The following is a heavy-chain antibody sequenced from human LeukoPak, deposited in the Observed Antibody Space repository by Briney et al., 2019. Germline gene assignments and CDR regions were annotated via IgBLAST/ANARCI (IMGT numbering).Heavy chain of an antibody. CDR2: IYYSGST. CDR1: GGSISSGGYY. CDR3: ARDRGQRSTGTSRFDP. D-gene: IGHD1-1*01. Sequence: TLSLTCTVSGGSISSGGYYWSWIRQHPGKGLEWIGYIYYSGSTYYNPSLKSRVTISVDTSKNQFSLKLSSVTAADTAVYYCARDRGQRSTGTSRFDPWGQGTLVTVSS. V-gene: IGHV4-31*03. J-gene: IGHJ5*02.